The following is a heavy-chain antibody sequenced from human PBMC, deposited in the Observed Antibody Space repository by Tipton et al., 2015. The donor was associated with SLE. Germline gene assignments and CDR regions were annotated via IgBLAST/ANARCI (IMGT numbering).Heavy chain of an antibody. CDR1: GFTFSSYG. J-gene: IGHJ4*02. Sequence: SLRLSCAASGFTFSSYGMHWVRQAPGKGLEWVAVIWYDGSNKYYADSVKGRFTISRDNSKNSLFLQMSSLRAEDTAVYYCARDSVHASRDFDYWGQGTLVTVSS. CDR2: IWYDGSNK. D-gene: IGHD5/OR15-5a*01. CDR3: ARDSVHASRDFDY. V-gene: IGHV3-33*08.